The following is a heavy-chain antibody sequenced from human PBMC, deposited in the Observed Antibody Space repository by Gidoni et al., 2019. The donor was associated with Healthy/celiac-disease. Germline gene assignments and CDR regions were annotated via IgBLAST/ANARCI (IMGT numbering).Heavy chain of an antibody. CDR1: GGSISSSSYY. CDR2: IYYSGST. CDR3: ARDPSAHNDYYDSSGYLWYFDL. D-gene: IGHD3-22*01. V-gene: IGHV4-39*07. Sequence: QLQLQESGPGLVKPSETLSLTCTVSGGSISSSSYYWVWIRQPPGKGLEWIGSIYYSGSTYYNPSLKSRVTISVDTSKNQFSLKLSSVTAADTAVYYCARDPSAHNDYYDSSGYLWYFDLWGRGTLVTVSS. J-gene: IGHJ2*01.